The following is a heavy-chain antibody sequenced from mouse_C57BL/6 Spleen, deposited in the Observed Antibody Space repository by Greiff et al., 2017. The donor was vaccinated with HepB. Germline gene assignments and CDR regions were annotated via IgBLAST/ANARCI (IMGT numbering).Heavy chain of an antibody. CDR3: ARRVFYYYGSSYRYLDY. D-gene: IGHD1-1*01. V-gene: IGHV1-19*01. J-gene: IGHJ2*01. CDR2: INPYNGGT. Sequence: EVQLQQSGPVLVKPGASVKMSCKASGYTFTDYYMNWVKQSHGKSLEWIGVINPYNGGTSYNQKFKGKATLTVDKSSSTAYMELNSLTSEDSAVYYCARRVFYYYGSSYRYLDYWGQGTTLTVSS. CDR1: GYTFTDYY.